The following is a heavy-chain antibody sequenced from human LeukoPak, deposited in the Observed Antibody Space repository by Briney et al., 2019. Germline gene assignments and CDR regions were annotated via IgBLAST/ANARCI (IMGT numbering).Heavy chain of an antibody. CDR2: IYHSGRT. J-gene: IGHJ4*02. CDR1: GGSISSGDYT. V-gene: IGHV4-30-2*01. CDR3: ARDGGYGHYDY. D-gene: IGHD5-18*01. Sequence: SETLSLTCAVSGGSISSGDYTWSWIRQPPGKGLEWIGYIYHSGRTFYNPSLKSRVTISVDTSKNQISLEVTSVTAADTAVYYCARDGGYGHYDYWGRGTLVTVSS.